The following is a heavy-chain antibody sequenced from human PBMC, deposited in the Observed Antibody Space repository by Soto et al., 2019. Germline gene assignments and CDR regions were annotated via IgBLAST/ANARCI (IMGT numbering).Heavy chain of an antibody. CDR1: GFTVSSNY. Sequence: EVQLVESGGGLVQPGGSLRLSCAASGFTVSSNYMSWVRQAPGKGLEWVSVIYSGGMTYYADSVKGRFTISRDNSKNTLYLQMNSLRAEDTAVYYCARDRGYYVSGSYYILHYYYGMDVWGQGTTVTVSS. CDR3: ARDRGYYVSGSYYILHYYYGMDV. J-gene: IGHJ6*02. V-gene: IGHV3-66*01. D-gene: IGHD3-10*01. CDR2: IYSGGMT.